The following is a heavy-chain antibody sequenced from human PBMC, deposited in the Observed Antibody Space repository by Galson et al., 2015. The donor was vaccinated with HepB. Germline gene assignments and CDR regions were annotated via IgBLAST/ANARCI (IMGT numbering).Heavy chain of an antibody. CDR1: GFTFSSYA. CDR3: ARDRRGGDWGYFDAFDI. D-gene: IGHD2-21*02. CDR2: ISYDGSNK. J-gene: IGHJ3*02. V-gene: IGHV3-30-3*01. Sequence: SLRLSCAASGFTFSSYAMHWVRQAPGKGLEWVAVISYDGSNKYYADSVKGRFTISRDNSKNTLYLQMNSLRAEDTAVYYCARDRRGGDWGYFDAFDIWGQGTMVTVSS.